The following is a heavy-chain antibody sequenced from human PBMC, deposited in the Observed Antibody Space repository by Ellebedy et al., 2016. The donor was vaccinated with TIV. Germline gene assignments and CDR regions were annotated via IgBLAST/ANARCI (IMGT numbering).Heavy chain of an antibody. V-gene: IGHV4-30-2*02. CDR1: GGSISSGGYS. D-gene: IGHD5-12*01. J-gene: IGHJ6*02. CDR2: IYHSGST. CDR3: ARYSAHPYGMDV. Sequence: SETLSLTXAVSGGSISSGGYSWSWIRQPPGKGLEWIGYIYHSGSTYYNPSLKSRVTISVDTSKNQFSLKLSSVTAADTAVYYCARYSAHPYGMDVWGQGTTVTVSS.